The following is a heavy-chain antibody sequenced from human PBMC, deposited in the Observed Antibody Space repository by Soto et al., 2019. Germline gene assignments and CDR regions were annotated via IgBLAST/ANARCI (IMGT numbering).Heavy chain of an antibody. CDR2: IFSNDEK. CDR3: ARIRLWQLWLHLVYYGMDV. D-gene: IGHD5-18*01. V-gene: IGHV2-26*01. Sequence: GSGPTLVNPTETLTPTCTVSGFSLSNARMGVSWIRQPPGKALEWLAHIFSNDEKSYSTSLKSRLTISKDTSKSQVVLTMTNMDPVDTATYYCARIRLWQLWLHLVYYGMDVWGQGTTVTVSS. J-gene: IGHJ6*02. CDR1: GFSLSNARMG.